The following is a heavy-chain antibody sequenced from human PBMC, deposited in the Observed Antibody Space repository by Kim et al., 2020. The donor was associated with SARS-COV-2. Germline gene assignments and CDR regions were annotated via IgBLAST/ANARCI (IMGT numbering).Heavy chain of an antibody. V-gene: IGHV3-15*01. CDR3: TAPPDY. CDR2: IKTKTDGGTA. CDR1: GFTFTNTW. Sequence: GGSLRLSCAASGFTFTNTWLTWVRQAPGKGLEWVGRIKTKTDGGTADYAAPVKGRFTISSDDSNNTLYLQMDSLKTEDTAVYYCTAPPDYCGQGTLVTVS. J-gene: IGHJ4*02.